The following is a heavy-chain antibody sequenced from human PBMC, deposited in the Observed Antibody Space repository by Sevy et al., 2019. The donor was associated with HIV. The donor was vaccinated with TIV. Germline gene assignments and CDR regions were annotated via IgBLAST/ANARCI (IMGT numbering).Heavy chain of an antibody. CDR1: XXXFSTYA. J-gene: IGHJ2*01. CDR2: ISGSGGGT. V-gene: IGHV3-23*01. D-gene: IGHD3-22*01. CDR3: AXDAYYXNSSGYSLXQWY. Sequence: GGSLRLSXAASXXXFSTYAMXWXXXAPGKGLEWVSVISGSGGGTYYGDSVKGRFTISRDNSKNTLYLQMNSLRAGDSAVXYCAXDAYYXNSSGYSLXQWY.